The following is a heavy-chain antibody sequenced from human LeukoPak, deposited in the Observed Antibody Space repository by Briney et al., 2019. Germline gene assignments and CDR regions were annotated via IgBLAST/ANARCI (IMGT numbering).Heavy chain of an antibody. V-gene: IGHV3-23*01. J-gene: IGHJ4*02. D-gene: IGHD1-26*01. CDR1: GFTLINYA. CDR3: ASPKGGRYHEGCDY. CDR2: VSDSGGNT. Sequence: PGGSLRLSCAASGFTLINYAMSWVRQAPGKGLEWVSAVSDSGGNTYYADSVKGRFTISRDNSKNTLYLQMNSLRAEDTAVYYCASPKGGRYHEGCDYWGQGTLVTVSS.